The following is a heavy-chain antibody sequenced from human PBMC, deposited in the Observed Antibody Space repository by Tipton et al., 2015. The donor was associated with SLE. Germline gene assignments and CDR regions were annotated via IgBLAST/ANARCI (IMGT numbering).Heavy chain of an antibody. CDR3: ARGSSGWYVYYYYMDV. J-gene: IGHJ6*03. CDR1: GFTFSSYW. Sequence: SLRLSCAASGFTFSSYWMSWVRQAPGKGLEWVANIKQDGSEKYYVDSVKGRFTISRDNAKNSLYLQMNSLRAEDTAVYYCARGSSGWYVYYYYMDVWGKGITVTVSS. D-gene: IGHD6-19*01. V-gene: IGHV3-7*03. CDR2: IKQDGSEK.